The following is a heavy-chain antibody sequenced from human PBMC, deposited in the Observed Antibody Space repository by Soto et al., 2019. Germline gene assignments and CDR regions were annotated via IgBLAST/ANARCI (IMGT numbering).Heavy chain of an antibody. V-gene: IGHV4-34*01. D-gene: IGHD3-9*01. CDR1: GGAFSGYY. Sequence: QVQLQQWGAGPLRPLETLPLTSGVSGGAFSGYYWASIRQSPGKGLEWIGEINDPGSINYNPSLKSRGSISVDTSKNHCSLNLRSVTAANTAVYYCARESHDILTGPPWVWYFDLCGRGTLLAVSS. CDR2: INDPGSI. J-gene: IGHJ2*01. CDR3: ARESHDILTGPPWVWYFDL.